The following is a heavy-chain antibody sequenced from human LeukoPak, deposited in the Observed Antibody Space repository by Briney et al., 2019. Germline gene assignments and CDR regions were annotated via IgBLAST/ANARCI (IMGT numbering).Heavy chain of an antibody. CDR1: GFTFSSYA. CDR3: ARDGVDILTGLIHFDY. V-gene: IGHV3-23*01. J-gene: IGHJ4*02. D-gene: IGHD3-9*01. Sequence: GGSLRLSCAASGFTFSSYAMSWVRQAPGKGLEWVSGISGSGGSTYYADSVKGRFTISRDNSRNTLYLQMNRLRAEDTAVYYCARDGVDILTGLIHFDYWGQGTLVTVSS. CDR2: ISGSGGST.